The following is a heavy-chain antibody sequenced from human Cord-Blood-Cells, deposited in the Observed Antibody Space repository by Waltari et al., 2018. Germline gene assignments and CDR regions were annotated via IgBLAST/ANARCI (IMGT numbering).Heavy chain of an antibody. CDR3: ARGWFGEFDY. J-gene: IGHJ4*02. D-gene: IGHD3-10*01. CDR2: IYSGGST. CDR1: GLAVSRTT. Sequence: EVQLVESGGGLIQRGGSLRLSCAAPGLAVSRTTMRWARQAPGKGLEWVSVIYSGGSTYYADSVKGRCTISRDNSKNTLYLQMNSLRAEDTAVYYCARGWFGEFDYWGQGTLVTVSS. V-gene: IGHV3-53*01.